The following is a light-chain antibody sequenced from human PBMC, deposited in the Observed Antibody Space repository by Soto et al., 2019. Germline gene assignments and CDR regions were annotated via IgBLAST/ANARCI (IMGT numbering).Light chain of an antibody. V-gene: IGKV1-9*01. J-gene: IGKJ1*01. Sequence: DIQLTQSPSFLSASVGNRVTVTCRASQDISNYLAWYQQKPGKAPRLLIYAASTLQSGVSSRFRGSGSGTAFTLTISSLQPEDFATYYCLQHNSYPRTFGQGTKVEIK. CDR2: AAS. CDR1: QDISNY. CDR3: LQHNSYPRT.